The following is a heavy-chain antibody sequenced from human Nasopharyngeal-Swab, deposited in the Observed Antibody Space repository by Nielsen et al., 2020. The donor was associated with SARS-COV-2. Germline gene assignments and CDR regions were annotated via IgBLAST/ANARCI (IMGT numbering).Heavy chain of an antibody. CDR3: ARIAGRGSIYYYYMDV. D-gene: IGHD1-26*01. Sequence: GGSLRLSCAASGFSFSSYGMSWVRQAPGKGLEWVSSISGSGSYVYYADSVKGRFTISKDSAKNSLYLQMNSLRADDTAVYFCARIAGRGSIYYYYMDVWGTGTTVTVSS. J-gene: IGHJ6*03. CDR2: ISGSGSYV. CDR1: GFSFSSYG. V-gene: IGHV3-21*01.